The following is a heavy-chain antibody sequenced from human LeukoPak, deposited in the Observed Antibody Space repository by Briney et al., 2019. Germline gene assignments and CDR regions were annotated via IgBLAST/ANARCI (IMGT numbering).Heavy chain of an antibody. Sequence: GGSLRLSCAASGFTFSSNAVSWVRQAPGKGLEWVSAISGSGTTTYYADSVKGRFTISRDNSKNTAYLQMNSLKTEDTAVYYCTRRGSYSGHGDYWGQGTLVTVSS. CDR2: ISGSGTTT. CDR1: GFTFSSNA. D-gene: IGHD1-26*01. CDR3: TRRGSYSGHGDY. J-gene: IGHJ4*02. V-gene: IGHV3-23*01.